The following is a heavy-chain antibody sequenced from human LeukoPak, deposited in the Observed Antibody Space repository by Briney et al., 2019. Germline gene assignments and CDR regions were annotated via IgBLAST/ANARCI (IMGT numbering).Heavy chain of an antibody. D-gene: IGHD1-26*01. CDR2: IKYDGREK. J-gene: IGHJ6*02. V-gene: IGHV3-7*03. Sequence: GGSLRLSCIVSGFSFSSNWMSWVRQAPGKGLEWVANIKYDGREKYYVDSVKGRFTISRDNSKNTLYLQMNSLRAEDTAVYYCARDSGTYSYYYGMDVWGQGTTVTVSS. CDR1: GFSFSSNW. CDR3: ARDSGTYSYYYGMDV.